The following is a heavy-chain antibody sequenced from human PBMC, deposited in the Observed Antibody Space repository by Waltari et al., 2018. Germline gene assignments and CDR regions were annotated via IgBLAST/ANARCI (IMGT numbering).Heavy chain of an antibody. D-gene: IGHD3-9*01. CDR1: GYTFTSYA. CDR3: ARDTGGYFDWLPKSFFDY. V-gene: IGHV1-3*01. J-gene: IGHJ4*02. CDR2: INAGNGNT. Sequence: QVQLVQSGAEVKKPGASVKVSCKASGYTFTSYAMHWVRQAPGHRLEWMGWINAGNGNTKYSQKFQGRVTITRDTSASTAYMELSSLRSEDTAVYYCARDTGGYFDWLPKSFFDYWGQGTLVTVSS.